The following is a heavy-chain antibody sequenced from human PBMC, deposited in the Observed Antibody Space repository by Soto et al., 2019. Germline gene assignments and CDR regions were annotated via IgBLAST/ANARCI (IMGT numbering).Heavy chain of an antibody. CDR1: GFNFWSYG. J-gene: IGHJ6*02. Sequence: QVQLVESGGGVVQPGRSQRLSCAASGFNFWSYGMHWVRQAPGKGLEWVAGISFDGSETHHAESLQGRFTISRDNAKNTLFLQMNSLRAEDTAVYYCADYRLEFWGQGTTVTVSS. V-gene: IGHV3-30*03. CDR3: ADYRLEF. CDR2: ISFDGSET.